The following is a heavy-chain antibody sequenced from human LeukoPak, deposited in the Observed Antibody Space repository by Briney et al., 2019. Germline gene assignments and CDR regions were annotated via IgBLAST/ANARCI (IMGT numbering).Heavy chain of an antibody. CDR2: IYTSGST. CDR3: ARQGYDMGSGYYEGGDY. D-gene: IGHD3-22*01. V-gene: IGHV4-4*07. CDR1: GGSISSYY. Sequence: SETLSLTCTVSGGSISSYYWSWIRQPAGKGLEWIGRIYTSGSTNYNPSLKSRVTMSVDTSKNQFSLKLSSVTAADTAVYYCARQGYDMGSGYYEGGDYWGQGTLVTVSS. J-gene: IGHJ4*02.